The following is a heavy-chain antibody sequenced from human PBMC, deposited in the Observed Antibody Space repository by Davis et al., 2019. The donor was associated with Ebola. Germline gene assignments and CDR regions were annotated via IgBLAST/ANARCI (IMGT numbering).Heavy chain of an antibody. J-gene: IGHJ4*02. CDR1: GYGFTAYY. Sequence: ASVKVSCKASGYGFTAYYIHWVRQAPGQGLEWMGRINPYSGCASYAQKFQGRVTVTRDTSISTAYMELSRVRSDDTAVYYCARLSFGEVGFDYWGQGTLVTVSS. D-gene: IGHD3-10*01. CDR3: ARLSFGEVGFDY. V-gene: IGHV1-2*06. CDR2: INPYSGCA.